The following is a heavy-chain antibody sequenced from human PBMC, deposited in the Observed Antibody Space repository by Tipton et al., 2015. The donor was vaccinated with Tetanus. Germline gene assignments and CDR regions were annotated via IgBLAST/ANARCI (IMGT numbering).Heavy chain of an antibody. Sequence: TLSLTCTVSGGSISSYYWSWVRQPPGKGLEYLGYILYGKSTHFNPSLQSRLSMSGDPVKNQFSLRLTSVTAADTAVYYCARIHDYWSGYFDFWGQGTPVTVSP. CDR3: ARIHDYWSGYFDF. J-gene: IGHJ4*02. CDR2: ILYGKST. V-gene: IGHV4-59*01. D-gene: IGHD3-3*01. CDR1: GGSISSYY.